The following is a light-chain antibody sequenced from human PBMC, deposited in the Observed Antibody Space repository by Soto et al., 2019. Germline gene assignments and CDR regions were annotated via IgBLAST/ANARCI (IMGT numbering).Light chain of an antibody. CDR1: QVIRHD. Sequence: AIQMTQSPSSLSASVGDRVTITCRASQVIRHDLGWYQQKPGKAPKVLIYTASILQSGVPSRFSGSGSGTDFTLTISSLQPEDFATYYCLQDYSYPRTFGQGTKVDIK. V-gene: IGKV1-6*01. CDR3: LQDYSYPRT. CDR2: TAS. J-gene: IGKJ1*01.